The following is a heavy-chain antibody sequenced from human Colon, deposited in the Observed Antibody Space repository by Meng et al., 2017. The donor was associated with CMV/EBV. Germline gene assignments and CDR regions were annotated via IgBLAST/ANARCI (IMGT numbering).Heavy chain of an antibody. J-gene: IGHJ4*02. CDR1: GCSIRSGAFY. Sequence: VSGCSIRSGAFYWTWIRQPPGKGLEWIGYISFSGSTYYTPSLKSRVTISLDTSKNQFSLKLNSVTAADTAVYFCARVCSSSSRYFDYWGQGTLVTVSS. CDR2: ISFSGST. V-gene: IGHV4-30-4*01. D-gene: IGHD6-13*01. CDR3: ARVCSSSSRYFDY.